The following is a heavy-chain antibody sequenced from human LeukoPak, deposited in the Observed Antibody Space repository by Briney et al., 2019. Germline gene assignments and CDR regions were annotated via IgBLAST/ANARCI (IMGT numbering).Heavy chain of an antibody. V-gene: IGHV1-2*02. D-gene: IGHD5-12*01. CDR2: INPNSGGT. CDR3: ARDGGTDGYDWGVYYYMDV. J-gene: IGHJ6*03. Sequence: ASVKVSRKASGYTFTGYYMHWVRQAPGQGLEWMGWINPNSGGTNYAQKFQGRVTMTRDTSISTAYMELSRLRSDDTAVYYCARDGGTDGYDWGVYYYMDVWGKGTTVTVSS. CDR1: GYTFTGYY.